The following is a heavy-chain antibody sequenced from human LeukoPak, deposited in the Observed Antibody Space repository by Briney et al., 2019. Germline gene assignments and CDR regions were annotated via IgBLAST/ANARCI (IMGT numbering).Heavy chain of an antibody. Sequence: GGSLRLSCAVSGFTFSNYAMHWVRQAPGKGLEWVAVISYDGSNKYYADSVKGRFSISRDNSKNTLYLQMNSLRAEDTAVYYCARQQQLAPYFDYWGQGTLVTVSS. J-gene: IGHJ4*02. CDR1: GFTFSNYA. CDR3: ARQQQLAPYFDY. V-gene: IGHV3-30-3*01. CDR2: ISYDGSNK. D-gene: IGHD6-13*01.